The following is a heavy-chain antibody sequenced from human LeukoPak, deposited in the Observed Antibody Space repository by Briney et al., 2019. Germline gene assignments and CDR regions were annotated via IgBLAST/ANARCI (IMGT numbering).Heavy chain of an antibody. V-gene: IGHV4-39*07. Sequence: SETMSLTCTVSGGSVSSSSYYWGWIRQPPGKGLEWIGSIYYSGSTYYNPSLKSRVTISVDTSKNQFSLKLSSVTAADTAVYYCARDRYFFDYWGQGTLVTVSS. CDR2: IYYSGST. J-gene: IGHJ4*02. D-gene: IGHD3-10*01. CDR1: GGSVSSSSYY. CDR3: ARDRYFFDY.